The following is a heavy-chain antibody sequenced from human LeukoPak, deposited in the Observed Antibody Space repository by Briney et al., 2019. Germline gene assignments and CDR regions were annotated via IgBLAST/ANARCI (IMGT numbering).Heavy chain of an antibody. CDR3: ARMIYGSGSLNWFDP. D-gene: IGHD3-10*01. CDR1: GDSISNYY. J-gene: IGHJ5*02. CDR2: IYYSGST. Sequence: SETLSLTCTVSGDSISNYYWSWIRQPPGKGLEWIGYIYYSGSTNYNPSLKSRVTISVDTSKNQFSLKLSSVTAADTAVYYCARMIYGSGSLNWFDPWGQGTLVTVSS. V-gene: IGHV4-59*12.